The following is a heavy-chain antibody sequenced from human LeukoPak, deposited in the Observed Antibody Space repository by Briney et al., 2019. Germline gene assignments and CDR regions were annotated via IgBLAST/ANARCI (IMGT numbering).Heavy chain of an antibody. CDR3: ARRPRHSGNYDGPSGLDY. CDR1: GGSFSGYY. Sequence: SETLSLTCAVYGGSFSGYYWSWVRQPPGKGLEWIGEIDHSGSSNYNPSLKSRVTLSVDTSKNQFSLKLRSATAADTALYYCARRPRHSGNYDGPSGLDYWGQGTLVTVSS. J-gene: IGHJ4*02. D-gene: IGHD1-26*01. V-gene: IGHV4-34*01. CDR2: IDHSGSS.